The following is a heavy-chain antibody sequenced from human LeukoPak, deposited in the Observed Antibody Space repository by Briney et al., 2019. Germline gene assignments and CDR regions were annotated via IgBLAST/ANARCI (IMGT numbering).Heavy chain of an antibody. Sequence: KPGESLKISCKGSGYSFTSYWIGWVRQMLGKGLEWMGIIYPGDSDTRYSPSFQGRVTISADKSISTAYLQWSSLKASDTAMYYCARLGTLYTHYFDYWGQGTLVTVSS. CDR1: GYSFTSYW. J-gene: IGHJ4*02. CDR2: IYPGDSDT. D-gene: IGHD2-2*02. V-gene: IGHV5-51*01. CDR3: ARLGTLYTHYFDY.